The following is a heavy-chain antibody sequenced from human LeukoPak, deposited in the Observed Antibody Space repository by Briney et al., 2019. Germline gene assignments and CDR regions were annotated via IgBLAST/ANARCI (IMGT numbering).Heavy chain of an antibody. CDR1: GFTFTSYW. J-gene: IGHJ4*02. D-gene: IGHD2-15*01. Sequence: GRSLRLSCAASGFTFTSYWMHWVRQAPGKGLVWVSRINTDGSSTTYPDSVKGRFTISRDNAKNTLYLQMNSLRAEDTAVYYCARATSGYYDYWGQGTLVTVSS. V-gene: IGHV3-74*01. CDR3: ARATSGYYDY. CDR2: INTDGSST.